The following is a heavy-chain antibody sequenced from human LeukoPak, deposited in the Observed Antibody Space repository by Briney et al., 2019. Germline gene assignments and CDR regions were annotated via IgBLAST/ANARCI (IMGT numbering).Heavy chain of an antibody. V-gene: IGHV4-34*01. J-gene: IGHJ4*02. CDR2: INHSGST. CDR3: ARVKYYYGDYPGLDY. D-gene: IGHD4-17*01. Sequence: SETLSLTCAVYGGSFSGYYWSWIRQPPGKGLGWIGEINHSGSTNYNPSLKSRVTISVDTSKNQFSLKLSSVTAADTAVHYCARVKYYYGDYPGLDYWGQGTLVTVSS. CDR1: GGSFSGYY.